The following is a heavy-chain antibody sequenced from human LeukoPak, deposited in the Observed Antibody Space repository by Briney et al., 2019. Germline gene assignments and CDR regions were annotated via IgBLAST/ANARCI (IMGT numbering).Heavy chain of an antibody. D-gene: IGHD1-26*01. J-gene: IGHJ4*02. CDR3: AKDQWERXLXPXLLGY. CDR2: ISGSGGST. CDR1: GFTFSSYA. Sequence: PGGSLRLSCAASGFTFSSYAMSWVRQAPGKGLEWVSAISGSGGSTYYADSVKGRFTISRDNSKNTLYLQMNSLRAEDTAVYYCAKDQWERXLXPXLLGYWGXGTLVTV. V-gene: IGHV3-23*01.